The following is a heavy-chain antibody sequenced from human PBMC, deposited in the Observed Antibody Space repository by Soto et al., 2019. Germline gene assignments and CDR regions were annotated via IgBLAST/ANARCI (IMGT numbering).Heavy chain of an antibody. J-gene: IGHJ4*02. D-gene: IGHD2-2*01. Sequence: PVKVSCKASGFTFTSSAVPWGRQARGQRLEWIGWIVVGSGNTNYAQKFQERVTITRDMSTSTAYMELSSLRSEDTAVYYCAADRQIVLVPAATDWGQGTLVTVSS. CDR3: AADRQIVLVPAATD. CDR1: GFTFTSSA. V-gene: IGHV1-58*01. CDR2: IVVGSGNT.